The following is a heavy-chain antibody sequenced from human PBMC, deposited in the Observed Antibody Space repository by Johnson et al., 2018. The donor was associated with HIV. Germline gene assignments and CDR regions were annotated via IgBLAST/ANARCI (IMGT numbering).Heavy chain of an antibody. V-gene: IGHV3-66*02. D-gene: IGHD1-1*01. CDR3: ASRYTVDAFDI. J-gene: IGHJ3*02. Sequence: VQLVESGGGLVQPGGSLRLSCAASGFTFSNAWMSWVRQAPGQGLAWVSVIYSGGSTYYADSVKGRFTISRDNSKNTLYLQMNSLRAEDTAGYYCASRYTVDAFDIWGQGTMVTVSS. CDR1: GFTFSNAW. CDR2: IYSGGST.